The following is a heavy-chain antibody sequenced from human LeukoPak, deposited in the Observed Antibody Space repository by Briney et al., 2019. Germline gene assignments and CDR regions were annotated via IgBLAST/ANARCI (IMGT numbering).Heavy chain of an antibody. D-gene: IGHD6-19*01. CDR2: ISSSSSYI. CDR3: ARAGIAVAGWNEFDY. J-gene: IGHJ4*02. V-gene: IGHV3-21*01. CDR1: RFTFSSYS. Sequence: GGSLRLSCAASRFTFSSYSMIWVRQASGKGLEWVSSISSSSSYIYYADSVKGRFTISRDNAKNSLYLQMNSLRAEDTAVYYCARAGIAVAGWNEFDYWGQGTLVTVSS.